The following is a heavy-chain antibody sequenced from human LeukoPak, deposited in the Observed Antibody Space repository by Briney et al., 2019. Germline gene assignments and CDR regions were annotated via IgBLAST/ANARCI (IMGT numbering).Heavy chain of an antibody. Sequence: GRSLRLSCAASGFTFSSYGMHWVRQAPGKGLEWVAVIWYDGSNKYYADSVKGRFTISRDNSKNTLYLQMNSLRAEDTAVYYCARDFWSGYYGGPXEXXXXXPWGXXXLXTVSS. V-gene: IGHV3-33*01. CDR1: GFTFSSYG. J-gene: IGHJ5*02. CDR2: IWYDGSNK. CDR3: ARDFWSGYYGGPXEXXXXXP. D-gene: IGHD3-3*01.